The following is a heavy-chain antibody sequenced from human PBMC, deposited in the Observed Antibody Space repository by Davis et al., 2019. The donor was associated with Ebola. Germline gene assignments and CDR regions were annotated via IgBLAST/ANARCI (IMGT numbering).Heavy chain of an antibody. Sequence: HTGGSLRLSCAASGFTFSSYWMHWVRQAPGKGLVWVSRINSDGSSTSYADSVKGRFPISRDNAKNTLYLQMNSLRAEDTAVYYCERPNYDFWSGYYYNWFDPWGQGTLVTVSS. CDR1: GFTFSSYW. D-gene: IGHD3-3*01. J-gene: IGHJ5*02. CDR2: INSDGSST. V-gene: IGHV3-74*01. CDR3: ERPNYDFWSGYYYNWFDP.